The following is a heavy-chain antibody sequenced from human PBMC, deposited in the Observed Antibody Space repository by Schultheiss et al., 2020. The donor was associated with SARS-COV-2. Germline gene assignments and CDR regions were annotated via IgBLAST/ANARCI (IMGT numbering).Heavy chain of an antibody. CDR3: ARVRGQQQLDAFDI. D-gene: IGHD6-13*01. J-gene: IGHJ3*02. V-gene: IGHV1-2*02. CDR1: GYTFTSYA. CDR2: INPNSGGT. Sequence: ASVKVSCKASGYTFTSYAMNWVRQAPGQGLEWMGWINPNSGGTNYAQKFQGRVTMTRDTSTSTVYMELSSLRSEDTAVYYCARVRGQQQLDAFDIWGQGTMVTVSS.